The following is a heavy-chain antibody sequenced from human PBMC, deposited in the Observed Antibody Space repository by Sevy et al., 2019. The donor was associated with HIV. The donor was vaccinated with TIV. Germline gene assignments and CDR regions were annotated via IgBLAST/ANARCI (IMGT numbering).Heavy chain of an antibody. J-gene: IGHJ4*02. CDR2: IWYDGTNK. Sequence: GGSLRLSCAASGFTFSSYGMHWVRQAPGKGLEWVALIWYDGTNKYYADSVKGRFTISRDNSKNTLYLQMNSLRAEDTAVYYCARAARRDGYNYDYWGQGTLVTVSS. D-gene: IGHD5-12*01. CDR1: GFTFSSYG. CDR3: ARAARRDGYNYDY. V-gene: IGHV3-33*01.